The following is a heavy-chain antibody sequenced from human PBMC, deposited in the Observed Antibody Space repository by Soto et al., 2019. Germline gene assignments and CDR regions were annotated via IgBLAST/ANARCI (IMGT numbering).Heavy chain of an antibody. Sequence: EVQLLDSGGGLVQPGGSLRLSCAASGFTFSTYAMGWVRQAPGKGLEWVSTFTSGGRTYYADFVKGRFTISRDNSKNTLWLQMNSLRVEDTAVYYCANGNQGSAWGQGTLVTVSS. CDR3: ANGNQGSA. V-gene: IGHV3-23*01. CDR2: FTSGGRT. CDR1: GFTFSTYA. J-gene: IGHJ5*02.